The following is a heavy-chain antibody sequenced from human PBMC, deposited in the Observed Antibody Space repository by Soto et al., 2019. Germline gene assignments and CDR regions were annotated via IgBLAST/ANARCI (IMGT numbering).Heavy chain of an antibody. CDR3: ARVPYYYDSSGYYYFHFDY. D-gene: IGHD3-22*01. V-gene: IGHV4-61*01. CDR2: IYYSGST. Sequence: SETLSLTCTVSGGSVSSGSYYWSWIRQPPGKGLEWIGYIYYSGSTNYNPSLKSRVTISVDTSKNQFSLKLSSVTAADTAVYYCARVPYYYDSSGYYYFHFDYWGQGTLVTVSS. CDR1: GGSVSSGSYY. J-gene: IGHJ4*02.